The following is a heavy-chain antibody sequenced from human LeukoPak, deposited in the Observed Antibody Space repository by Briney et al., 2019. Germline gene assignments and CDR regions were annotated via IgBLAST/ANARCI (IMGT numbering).Heavy chain of an antibody. D-gene: IGHD3-10*02. V-gene: IGHV3-7*01. CDR2: IQQDGTEK. Sequence: GGSLRLSCAASGFTFTTYWMSWVRQAPGKGLEWVANIQQDGTEKYYVDSVKGRFTISRDNAKNSLYLQMNSLRAEDTAVYYCAELGITMIGGVWGKGTTVTISS. CDR1: GFTFTTYW. J-gene: IGHJ6*04. CDR3: AELGITMIGGV.